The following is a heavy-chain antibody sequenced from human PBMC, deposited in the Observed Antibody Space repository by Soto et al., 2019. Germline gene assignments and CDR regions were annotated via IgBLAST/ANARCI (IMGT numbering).Heavy chain of an antibody. CDR3: AQFGVVIIGKNAFDI. J-gene: IGHJ3*02. CDR2: IYHSGST. CDR1: GGSISSSNW. D-gene: IGHD3-3*01. V-gene: IGHV4-4*02. Sequence: SETLSLTCAVSGGSISSSNWWSWVRQPPGKGLEWIGEIYHSGSTNYNPSLKSRVTISVDKSKNQFSLKLSSVTAADTAVYYCAQFGVVIIGKNAFDIWGQGTMVTVSS.